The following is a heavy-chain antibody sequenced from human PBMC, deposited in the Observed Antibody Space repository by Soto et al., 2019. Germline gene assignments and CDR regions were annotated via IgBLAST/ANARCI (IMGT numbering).Heavy chain of an antibody. CDR1: GGSISSGGYY. V-gene: IGHV4-31*03. D-gene: IGHD2-2*01. J-gene: IGHJ4*02. CDR3: ARAVVPAVNPYYFDY. CDR2: IYYSGST. Sequence: QVQLQESGPGLVKPSQTLSLTCTVSGGSISSGGYYWSWIRQHPGKGLESIGYIYYSGSTNYNPALTRRVTIHVDTSKNQFSLQPSSVTAADTAVYYCARAVVPAVNPYYFDYWRQGTLVTVSS.